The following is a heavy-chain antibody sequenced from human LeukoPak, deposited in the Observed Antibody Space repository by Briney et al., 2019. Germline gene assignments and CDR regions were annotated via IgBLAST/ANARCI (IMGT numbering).Heavy chain of an antibody. CDR1: GFTFSSYG. CDR3: AREVGATDHYYYYYGMDV. CDR2: IWYDGSNK. D-gene: IGHD1-26*01. J-gene: IGHJ6*02. V-gene: IGHV3-33*01. Sequence: PGRSLRLSCAASGFTFSSYGMHWVRQAPGKGLEWVAVIWYDGSNKYYADSVKGRFTISRDNSKNTLYLQMNSLGAEDTAVYYCAREVGATDHYYYYYGMDVWGQGTTVTVSS.